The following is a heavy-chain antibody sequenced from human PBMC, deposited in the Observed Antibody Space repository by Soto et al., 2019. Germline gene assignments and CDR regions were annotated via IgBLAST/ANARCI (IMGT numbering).Heavy chain of an antibody. J-gene: IGHJ5*02. CDR1: GYTFTSYY. CDR2: INPSGGST. V-gene: IGHV1-46*01. Sequence: GASVKVSFKASGYTFTSYYMHWVRQAPGQGLEWMGIINPSGGSTSYAQKFQGRVTMTRDTSTSTVYMELSSLRSEDTAVYYCARGFEFWRGYGWFDPWGQGTLVTVSS. CDR3: ARGFEFWRGYGWFDP. D-gene: IGHD3-3*01.